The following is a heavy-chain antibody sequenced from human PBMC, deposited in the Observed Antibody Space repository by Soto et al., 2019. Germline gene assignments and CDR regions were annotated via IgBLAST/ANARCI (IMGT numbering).Heavy chain of an antibody. D-gene: IGHD4-17*01. CDR1: GFTLSSYA. CDR2: FSGTGGYT. CDR3: AIWQRALIPYGTFDP. V-gene: IGHV3-23*01. J-gene: IGHJ5*02. Sequence: GGSLRLSCAASGFTLSSYAMSWVRQAPGKGLEWVSTFSGTGGYTYYADSVKGRFTISRDDSKNTLFLHMNSLRAADTAVYYCAIWQRALIPYGTFDPWGQGILVTVSS.